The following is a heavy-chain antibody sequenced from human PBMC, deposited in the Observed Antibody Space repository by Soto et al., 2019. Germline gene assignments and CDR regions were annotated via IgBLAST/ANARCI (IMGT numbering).Heavy chain of an antibody. CDR2: ISSSSSFI. CDR1: GFSFSNYR. V-gene: IGHV3-21*01. Sequence: EVQMVEAGGGLVKPGGSLRLSCEVSGFSFSNYRMKWVRQAPGKGLEWVSSISSSSSFIYYAESVKGRFTISRDNAKNSLYLQMNSLIVEDTAVYYCARDLFDSWGQGTLVTVSS. CDR3: ARDLFDS. J-gene: IGHJ4*02.